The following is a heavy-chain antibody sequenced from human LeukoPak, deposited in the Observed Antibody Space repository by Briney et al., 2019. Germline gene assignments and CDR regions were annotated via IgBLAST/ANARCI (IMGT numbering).Heavy chain of an antibody. CDR1: GFTFSSYS. V-gene: IGHV3-21*04. J-gene: IGHJ4*02. Sequence: GGSLRLSCAASGFTFSSYSMNWVRQAPGKGLEWVSSISSSSSYIYYADSVKGRFTISRDNAKNSLYLQMNSLRAEDTAVYYCAKVSPAAGTCFDYWGQGTLVTVSS. D-gene: IGHD6-13*01. CDR3: AKVSPAAGTCFDY. CDR2: ISSSSSYI.